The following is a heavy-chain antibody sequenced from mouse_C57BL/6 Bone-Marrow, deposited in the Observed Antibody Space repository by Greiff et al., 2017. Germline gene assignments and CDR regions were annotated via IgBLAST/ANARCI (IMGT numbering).Heavy chain of an antibody. CDR3: ARSYYYGSSWIY. CDR1: GYTFTSYW. V-gene: IGHV1-59*01. J-gene: IGHJ2*01. Sequence: VQLQQPGAELVRPGTSVKLSCTASGYTFTSYWMHWVKQRPGQGLEWIGVIDPSDSYPNYNPKFKGKATLTVDTSSSTAYMQLSSLTTEDSAGYYCARSYYYGSSWIYWGQGTTLTVSS. D-gene: IGHD1-1*01. CDR2: IDPSDSYP.